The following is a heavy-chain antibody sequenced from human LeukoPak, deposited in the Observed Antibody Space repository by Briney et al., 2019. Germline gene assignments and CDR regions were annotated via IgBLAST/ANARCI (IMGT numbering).Heavy chain of an antibody. CDR2: IYSAGNT. V-gene: IGHV3-53*04. CDR3: TSEDQGGFDY. D-gene: IGHD1-26*01. Sequence: GGSLRLSCAASGFTVSSNYMSWVRQAPGKGLEWVSFIYSAGNTYYADFVKGRFTISRHTSKNTLYLQMNSLRAEDTAVYYCTSEDQGGFDYWGRGTLVTVSS. J-gene: IGHJ4*02. CDR1: GFTVSSNY.